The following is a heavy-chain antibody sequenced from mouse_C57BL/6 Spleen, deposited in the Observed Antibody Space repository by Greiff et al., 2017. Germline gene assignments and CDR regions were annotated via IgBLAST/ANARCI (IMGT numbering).Heavy chain of an antibody. D-gene: IGHD1-1*01. CDR1: GYTFTSYG. J-gene: IGHJ2*01. Sequence: QVQLKESGAELARPGASVKLSCKASGYTFTSYGISWVKQRTGQGLEWIGEIYPRSGTTYYNEKFKGKATLTAAQSSSTAYLELRSLTSEDSAVYFCARPPISYYYGSSYVDYCDYWGQGTTRTVSS. CDR2: IYPRSGTT. CDR3: ARPPISYYYGSSYVDYCDY. V-gene: IGHV1-81*01.